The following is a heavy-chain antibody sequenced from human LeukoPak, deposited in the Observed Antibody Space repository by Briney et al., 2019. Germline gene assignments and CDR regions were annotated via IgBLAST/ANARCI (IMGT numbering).Heavy chain of an antibody. J-gene: IGHJ4*02. CDR3: ASTGRYGDY. CDR2: INAYNGNT. CDR1: GYTSTNYR. D-gene: IGHD4-17*01. Sequence: ASVNDSCKASGYTSTNYRISWLRPAPGQGRDWMGWINAYNGNTNYAQKLQGRVTMPTDTSTSTAYMELRSLSSDDAAVYYCASTGRYGDYWGQGTLVTVSS. V-gene: IGHV1-18*01.